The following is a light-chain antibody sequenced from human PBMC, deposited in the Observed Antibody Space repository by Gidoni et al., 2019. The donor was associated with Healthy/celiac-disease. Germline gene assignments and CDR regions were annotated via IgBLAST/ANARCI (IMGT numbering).Light chain of an antibody. V-gene: IGLV2-14*01. Sequence: QSALTQPASVSGSPGQSITISCTGTSSDVGGYNYVSWYQQQPGNAPKLMIYEVSNLPSGVSNRFSGSKSGNTASLTISGLQAEDEADYYCSSYTSSSTPHVFGGGTKLTVL. CDR1: SSDVGGYNY. CDR3: SSYTSSSTPHV. CDR2: EVS. J-gene: IGLJ3*02.